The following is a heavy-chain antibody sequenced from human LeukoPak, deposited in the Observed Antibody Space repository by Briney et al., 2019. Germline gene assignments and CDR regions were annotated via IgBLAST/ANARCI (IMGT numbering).Heavy chain of an antibody. CDR2: INAGNGNT. D-gene: IGHD6-19*01. V-gene: IGHV1-3*01. J-gene: IGHJ4*01. CDR3: ARAVSSGWYYFHFDY. CDR1: GGTFSSYA. Sequence: ASVKVSCTASGGTFSSYAMHWVRQAPGQRLEWMGWINAGNGNTKYSQKFQGRVTITRDTSASTAYMELSSLRSEDTAVYYCARAVSSGWYYFHFDYWGQEPWSPSPQ.